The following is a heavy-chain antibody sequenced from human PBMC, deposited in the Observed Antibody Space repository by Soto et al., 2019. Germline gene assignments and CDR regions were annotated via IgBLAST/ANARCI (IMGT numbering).Heavy chain of an antibody. Sequence: GASVKVSCKASGFTFTSSAVQWVRQARGQRLEWIGWIVVDSGNTNYAQKFQERVTITRDMSTSTAYMELSSLRSEDTAVYYCAFDGSGSYHGYFDYWGQGALVTVSS. J-gene: IGHJ4*02. D-gene: IGHD1-26*01. V-gene: IGHV1-58*01. CDR3: AFDGSGSYHGYFDY. CDR2: IVVDSGNT. CDR1: GFTFTSSA.